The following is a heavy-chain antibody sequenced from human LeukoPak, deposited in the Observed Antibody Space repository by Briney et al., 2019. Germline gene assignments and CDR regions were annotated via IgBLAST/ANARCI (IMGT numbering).Heavy chain of an antibody. D-gene: IGHD3-3*01. J-gene: IGHJ6*03. CDR1: GGSISSYY. CDR3: ARHGNDFWSGYTRSYYYYYMDV. CDR2: IYTSGST. V-gene: IGHV4-4*09. Sequence: SETLSLTCTVSGGSISSYYWSWIRQPPGKGLEWIGYIYTSGSTNYNPSLKSRVTISVDTSKNQFSLKLSSVTAADTAVYYCARHGNDFWSGYTRSYYYYYMDVWGKGTTVTVSS.